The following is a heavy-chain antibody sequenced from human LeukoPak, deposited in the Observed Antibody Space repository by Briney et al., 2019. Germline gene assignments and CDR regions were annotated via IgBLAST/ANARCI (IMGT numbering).Heavy chain of an antibody. J-gene: IGHJ4*02. D-gene: IGHD4-17*01. CDR3: ASLMLISSVTRGFDY. V-gene: IGHV3-53*01. CDR2: LYSGGRT. CDR1: GFTVSGNY. Sequence: GGSLRLSCAASGFTVSGNYMSWVRQAPGKGLEWVSTLYSGGRTHYADSVKGRFFVSRDNSRNAEYLQMNSLRADDTAVYYCASLMLISSVTRGFDYWGQGALVTVSS.